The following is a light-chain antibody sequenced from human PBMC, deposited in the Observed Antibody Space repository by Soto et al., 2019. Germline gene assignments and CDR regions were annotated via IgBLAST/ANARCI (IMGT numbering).Light chain of an antibody. V-gene: IGLV2-8*01. CDR1: SSDVGGYNY. CDR3: SSSAGSKNWVV. Sequence: QSALTQPPSASGSPGQSVTISCTGTSSDVGGYNYVSWYQHHPGKAPKLMIYEVINRPSGVPDRFSGSKSGNTASLTVSGLQDADEADYYCSSSAGSKNWVVFGGGTKLTVL. J-gene: IGLJ3*02. CDR2: EVI.